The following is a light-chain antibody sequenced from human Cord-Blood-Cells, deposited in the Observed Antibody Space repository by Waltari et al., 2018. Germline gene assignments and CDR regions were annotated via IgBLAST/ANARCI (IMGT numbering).Light chain of an antibody. CDR1: SSDVGSYNL. Sequence: ALTQPASVSGSPGQSTTISCTGTSSDVGSYNLVSWYQQHPGKAPKLMIYEGSKRPSGVSNRFSGSKSGNTASLTISGLQAEDEADYYCCSYAGSSTYVFGTGTKVTVL. J-gene: IGLJ1*01. V-gene: IGLV2-23*01. CDR2: EGS. CDR3: CSYAGSSTYV.